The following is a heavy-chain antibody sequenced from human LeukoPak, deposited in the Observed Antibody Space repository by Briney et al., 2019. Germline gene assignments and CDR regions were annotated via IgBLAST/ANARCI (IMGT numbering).Heavy chain of an antibody. Sequence: SETLSLTCAVSGYSISSGYYWGWIRQPPGKGLEWIGSIYHSGSTYYNPSLKSRVTISVDTSKNQFSLKLSSVTAADTAVYYCARDSPVVPAAMFDYWGQGTLVTVSS. D-gene: IGHD2-2*01. CDR2: IYHSGST. CDR3: ARDSPVVPAAMFDY. CDR1: GYSISSGYY. V-gene: IGHV4-38-2*02. J-gene: IGHJ4*02.